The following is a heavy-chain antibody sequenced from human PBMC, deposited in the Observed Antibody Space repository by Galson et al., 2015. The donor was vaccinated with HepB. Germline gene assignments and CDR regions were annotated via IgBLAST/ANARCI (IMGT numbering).Heavy chain of an antibody. CDR2: ISYDGSNK. V-gene: IGHV3-30*04. CDR3: APTYSSGYQHYFDY. CDR1: AQTFSSYA. D-gene: IGHD3-22*01. J-gene: IGHJ4*02. Sequence: SLRLSTASSAQTFSSYALHGACKAPGKGLEWVAVISYDGSNKYYADSVKGRFTISRDNSKNTLYLQMNSLRAEDTAVYYCAPTYSSGYQHYFDYWGQGTLVTVSS.